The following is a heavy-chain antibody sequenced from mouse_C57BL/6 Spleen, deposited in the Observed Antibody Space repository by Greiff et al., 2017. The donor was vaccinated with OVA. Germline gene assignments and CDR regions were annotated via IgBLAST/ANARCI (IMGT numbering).Heavy chain of an antibody. CDR1: GYTFTSYW. Sequence: VQLQQPGAELVRPGSSVKLSCKASGYTFTSYWMDWVKQRPGQGLEWIGNIYPSDSETHYNQKFKDKATLTVDKSSSTAYMQLSSLTSEDSAVYYCARPTMVTYYAMDYWGQGTSVTVSS. CDR2: IYPSDSET. D-gene: IGHD2-9*01. J-gene: IGHJ4*01. V-gene: IGHV1-61*01. CDR3: ARPTMVTYYAMDY.